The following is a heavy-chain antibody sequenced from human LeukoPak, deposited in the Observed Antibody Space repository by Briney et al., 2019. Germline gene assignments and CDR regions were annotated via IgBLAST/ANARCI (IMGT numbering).Heavy chain of an antibody. D-gene: IGHD2-2*01. Sequence: ASVKVSCKASGYTFTSYGISWVRQAPGQGLEWMGWISAYNGNTNYAQKLQGRVTMTTDTSTSTAYMELRSLRSDDTAVYYCARDLYCSSTSCVYYYYYYGMDVWGQGTTVTVSS. J-gene: IGHJ6*02. V-gene: IGHV1-18*01. CDR2: ISAYNGNT. CDR1: GYTFTSYG. CDR3: ARDLYCSSTSCVYYYYYYGMDV.